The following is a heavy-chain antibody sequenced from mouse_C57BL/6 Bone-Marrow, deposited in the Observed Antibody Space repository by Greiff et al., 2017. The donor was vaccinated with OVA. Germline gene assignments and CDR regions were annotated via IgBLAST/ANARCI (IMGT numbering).Heavy chain of an antibody. CDR3: ARDDLYYYGSSYPFAY. CDR2: ISDGGSYT. D-gene: IGHD1-1*01. Sequence: EVHLVESGGGLVKPGGSLKLSCAASGFTFSSYAMSWVRQTPEKRLEWVATISDGGSYTYYPDNVKGRFTISRDNAKNNLYLQMSHLKSEDTAMYYCARDDLYYYGSSYPFAYWGQGTLVTVSA. J-gene: IGHJ3*01. V-gene: IGHV5-4*01. CDR1: GFTFSSYA.